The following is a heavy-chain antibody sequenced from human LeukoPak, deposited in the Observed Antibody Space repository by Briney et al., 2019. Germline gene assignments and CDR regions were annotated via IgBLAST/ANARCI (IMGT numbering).Heavy chain of an antibody. V-gene: IGHV1-2*06. J-gene: IGHJ4*02. D-gene: IGHD1-26*01. CDR2: IDPNTGGT. CDR3: ASLYDIVGTTVDY. CDR1: GYTFTSNY. Sequence: ASVKVSCKASGYTFTSNYIHWVRQAPGQGLEWMGRIDPNTGGTKSVKNFQGRVTMTRDTSISTAYMALSGLRSDDTAVYYCASLYDIVGTTVDYWGQGTLVTVSS.